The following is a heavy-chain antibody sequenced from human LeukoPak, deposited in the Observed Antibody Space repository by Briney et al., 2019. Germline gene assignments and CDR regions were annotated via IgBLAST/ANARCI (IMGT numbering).Heavy chain of an antibody. Sequence: PGRSLRPSCAASGFTCSSYAMHWVRQAPGKGQEWVAVISYDGSNKYYADSVKGRFTISRDNSKNTLYLQMNSLRAEDTAVYYCARESCSSTSCYYYYYGMDVWGKGTTVTVSS. D-gene: IGHD2-2*01. CDR1: GFTCSSYA. CDR2: ISYDGSNK. V-gene: IGHV3-30*04. CDR3: ARESCSSTSCYYYYYGMDV. J-gene: IGHJ6*04.